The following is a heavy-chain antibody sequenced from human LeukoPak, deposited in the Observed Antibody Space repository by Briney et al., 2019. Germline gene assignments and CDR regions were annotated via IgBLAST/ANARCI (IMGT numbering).Heavy chain of an antibody. D-gene: IGHD2-2*01. V-gene: IGHV1-18*01. J-gene: IGHJ4*02. Sequence: ASVKVSCKASGYTFTSYGISWVREAPGQGLEWMGWISAYNGNTNYAQKLQGRVTMTTDTSTSTAYMELRSLRSDDTAVYYCARSKYQLLLVDYWGQGTLVTVSS. CDR3: ARSKYQLLLVDY. CDR1: GYTFTSYG. CDR2: ISAYNGNT.